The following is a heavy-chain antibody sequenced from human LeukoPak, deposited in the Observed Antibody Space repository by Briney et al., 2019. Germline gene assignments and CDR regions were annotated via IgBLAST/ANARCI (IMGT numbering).Heavy chain of an antibody. Sequence: ASVKVSCKASGFTFTSSAMQWVRQARGQRLEWIGWIVVGSGNTNYAQKFQERVTTTRDMSTSTAYMELSSLRSEDTAVYYCAASPHYYDSSGPYGYWGQGTLVTVSS. CDR1: GFTFTSSA. CDR2: IVVGSGNT. CDR3: AASPHYYDSSGPYGY. J-gene: IGHJ4*02. V-gene: IGHV1-58*02. D-gene: IGHD3-22*01.